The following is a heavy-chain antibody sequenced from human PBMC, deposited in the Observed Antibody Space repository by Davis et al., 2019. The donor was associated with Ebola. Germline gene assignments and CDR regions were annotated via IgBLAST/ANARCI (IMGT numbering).Heavy chain of an antibody. Sequence: PSETLSLTCTVSGGSISSYYWSWIRQPAGKGLEWIGRIYTSGSTNYNPSLKSRVTMSVDTSKNQFSLKLSSVTAADTAVYYCAREVVVVPAAMNWFDPWGQGTLVTVSS. D-gene: IGHD2-2*01. CDR3: AREVVVVPAAMNWFDP. CDR1: GGSISSYY. CDR2: IYTSGST. J-gene: IGHJ5*02. V-gene: IGHV4-4*07.